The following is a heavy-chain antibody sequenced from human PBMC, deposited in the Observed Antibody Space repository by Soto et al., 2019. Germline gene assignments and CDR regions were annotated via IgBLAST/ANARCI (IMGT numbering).Heavy chain of an antibody. CDR1: GYTFPNHW. CDR3: AGHGDFWSADYYGMDV. D-gene: IGHD3-3*01. Sequence: GESLKTPCKGFGYTFPNHWINWVRPVPGKGLEWMGIVFPGGSDTRYSPSLQGPVIIPVAKPIITAYLQWTRLKASDTAMYYCAGHGDFWSADYYGMDVWGQGTTVTVSS. CDR2: VFPGGSDT. V-gene: IGHV5-51*01. J-gene: IGHJ6*02.